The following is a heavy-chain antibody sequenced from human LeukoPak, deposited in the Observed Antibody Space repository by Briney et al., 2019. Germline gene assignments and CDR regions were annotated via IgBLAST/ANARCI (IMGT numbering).Heavy chain of an antibody. CDR1: GGSFSGYY. Sequence: SETLSLTCAVYGGSFSGYYWSWIRQPPGKGLEWIGEINHSGSTNYNPSLKSRVTISVDTSKNQFSLKLSSVTAADTAVYYCARSGRDSSGYYHYYYYGMDVWGQGTTVTVSS. J-gene: IGHJ6*02. CDR2: INHSGST. CDR3: ARSGRDSSGYYHYYYYGMDV. D-gene: IGHD3-22*01. V-gene: IGHV4-34*01.